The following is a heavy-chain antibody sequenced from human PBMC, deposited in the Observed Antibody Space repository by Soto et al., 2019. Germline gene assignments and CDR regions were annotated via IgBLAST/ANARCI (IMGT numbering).Heavy chain of an antibody. V-gene: IGHV3-33*01. J-gene: IGHJ4*02. CDR3: AGDRDRHSSRQLPDY. CDR1: GFTFSSYG. Sequence: GGSLRLSCAASGFTFSSYGMHWVRQAPGKGLEWVAVIWYDGSNKYYADSVKGRFTISRDNSKNTLYLQMNSLRAEDTAVYYCAGDRDRHSSRQLPDYWGQGTLVTVSS. CDR2: IWYDGSNK. D-gene: IGHD6-13*01.